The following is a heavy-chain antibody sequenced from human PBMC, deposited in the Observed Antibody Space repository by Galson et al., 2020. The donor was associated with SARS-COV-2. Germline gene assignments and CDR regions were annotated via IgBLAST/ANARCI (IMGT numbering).Heavy chain of an antibody. J-gene: IGHJ4*02. CDR3: ARSITGFGVVTDYFEP. V-gene: IGHV4-61*02. CDR2: IYSSGTT. Sequence: SETLSLTCSVSGGSITSRSFYWSWIRQPAGKGLEWIGRIYSSGTTNYNPSLKSRVTISVDTSKNQFSLKLYSVTAADTAVYYCARSITGFGVVTDYFEPWGRGTLVTVSS. CDR1: GGSITSRSFY. D-gene: IGHD3-3*01.